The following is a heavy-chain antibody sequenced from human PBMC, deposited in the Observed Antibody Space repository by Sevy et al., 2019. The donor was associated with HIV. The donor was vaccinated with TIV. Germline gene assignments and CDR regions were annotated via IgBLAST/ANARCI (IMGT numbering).Heavy chain of an antibody. Sequence: ASVKVSCKASGGTFSSYAISWVRQAPGQGLEWMGGIIPIFGTANYAQKFQGRVTITADESTSTAYMELSSLRSEDTAVYYCARYIVVLPAATPPYYGMDVWGQGTTVTVSS. CDR3: ARYIVVLPAATPPYYGMDV. J-gene: IGHJ6*02. CDR1: GGTFSSYA. D-gene: IGHD2-2*02. CDR2: IIPIFGTA. V-gene: IGHV1-69*13.